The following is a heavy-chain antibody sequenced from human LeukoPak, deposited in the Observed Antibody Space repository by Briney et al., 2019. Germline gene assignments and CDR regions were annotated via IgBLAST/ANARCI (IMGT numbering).Heavy chain of an antibody. D-gene: IGHD1-26*01. CDR1: GYTFTSYY. Sequence: ASVKVSCKASGYTFTSYYMHWVRQAPGQGLEWMGIINPSGGSTSYAQKFQGRVTITRDTSASTAYMELSSLRSEDTAVYYCARTLSGSYSDWGQGTLVTVSS. CDR2: INPSGGST. V-gene: IGHV1-46*01. CDR3: ARTLSGSYSD. J-gene: IGHJ4*02.